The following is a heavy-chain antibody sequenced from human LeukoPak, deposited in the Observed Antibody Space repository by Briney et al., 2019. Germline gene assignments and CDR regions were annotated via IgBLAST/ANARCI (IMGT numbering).Heavy chain of an antibody. CDR1: RYALTELS. V-gene: IGHV1-24*01. CDR3: ATGRRIGSGNFRY. D-gene: IGHD3-10*01. CDR2: FDPEDGET. J-gene: IGHJ4*02. Sequence: GASVKVSRKASRYALTELSMHWVRQAPGKGLEWMGGFDPEDGETIYAQKFQGRVTMTEDTSTDTAYMDLSSLRAEDTAVYYCATGRRIGSGNFRYWGQGTLVSVSS.